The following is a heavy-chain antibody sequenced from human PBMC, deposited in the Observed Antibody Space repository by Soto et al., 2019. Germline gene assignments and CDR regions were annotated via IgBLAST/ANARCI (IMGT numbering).Heavy chain of an antibody. CDR2: IRSRSNGYAT. CDR3: SIPGYSNYDSDY. CDR1: GFTLSGSV. J-gene: IGHJ4*02. Sequence: GGSLRLSCAASGFTLSGSVIYWVRQPSGKGLEWVGRIRSRSNGYATAYAASVRGRFTISRDDSKNTAYLQMNSLKTEDTAVYYCSIPGYSNYDSDYLGQGTLVTVAS. D-gene: IGHD5-12*01. V-gene: IGHV3-73*01.